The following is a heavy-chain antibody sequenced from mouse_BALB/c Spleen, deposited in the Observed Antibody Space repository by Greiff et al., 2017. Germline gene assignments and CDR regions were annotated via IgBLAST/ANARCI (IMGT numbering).Heavy chain of an antibody. V-gene: IGHV14-4*02. J-gene: IGHJ3*01. CDR1: GFNIKDYY. CDR3: TRGLLRQVWFAY. Sequence: VQLKESGAELVRSGASVKLSCTASGFNIKDYYMHWVKQRPEQGLEWIGWIDPENGDTEYAPKFQGKATMTADTSSNTAYLQLSSLTSEDTAVYYCTRGLLRQVWFAYWGQGTLVTVSA. CDR2: IDPENGDT. D-gene: IGHD2-3*01.